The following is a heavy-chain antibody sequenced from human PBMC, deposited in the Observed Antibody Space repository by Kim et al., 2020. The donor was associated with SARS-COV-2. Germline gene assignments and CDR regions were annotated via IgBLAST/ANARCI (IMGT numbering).Heavy chain of an antibody. V-gene: IGHV3-11*01. CDR2: ISSSGSTI. CDR3: ARVSSGPRRYCSGGSCPYYFDY. CDR1: GFTFSDYY. J-gene: IGHJ4*02. Sequence: GGSLRLSCAASGFTFSDYYMSWIRQAPGKGLEWVSYISSSGSTIYYADSVKGRFTISRDNAKNSLYLQMNSLRAEDTAVYYCARVSSGPRRYCSGGSCPYYFDYWGQGTLVTVSS. D-gene: IGHD2-15*01.